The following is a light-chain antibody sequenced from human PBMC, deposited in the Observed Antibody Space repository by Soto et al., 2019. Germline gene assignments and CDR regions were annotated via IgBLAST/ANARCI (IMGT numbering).Light chain of an antibody. V-gene: IGKV1-39*01. J-gene: IGKJ1*01. Sequence: DIQMTQSPSSLSASVGDRVTMSCRASQAIIRYLNWYRRSPGKAPNLLIYAASTLQSGVPSRFSGSGSGTDFTLTISSLQPEDFAIYYCQQSYFTPTFGQGTKVDI. CDR2: AAS. CDR1: QAIIRY. CDR3: QQSYFTPT.